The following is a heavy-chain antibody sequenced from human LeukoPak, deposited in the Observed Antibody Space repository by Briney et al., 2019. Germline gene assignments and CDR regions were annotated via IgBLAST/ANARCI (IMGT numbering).Heavy chain of an antibody. CDR3: EKDSHLDV. D-gene: IGHD2-15*01. J-gene: IGHJ6*02. V-gene: IGHV4-39*01. CDR1: GGSISGTDLY. CDR2: IHSTGNS. Sequence: SETLSLTCTVSGGSISGTDLYWGWLRQLPGKGLEWIGNIHSTGNSFCNPSLKSRVTISIDTSKNQFSLKLSSVTAADTAVYYCEKDSHLDVWGHGTTVTVSS.